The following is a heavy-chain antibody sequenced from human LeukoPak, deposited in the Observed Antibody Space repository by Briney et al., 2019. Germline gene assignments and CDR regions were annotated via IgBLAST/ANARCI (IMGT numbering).Heavy chain of an antibody. J-gene: IGHJ4*02. V-gene: IGHV1-2*06. CDR3: AQGGSSDLEWLVDYFDH. CDR2: INPNTGGT. Sequence: GASVKVSCKTSGYTFSGYFIHWIRQAPGQGLEWMGRINPNTGGTNYAQKFQGRVTMTSDSSIRSAYMDLSRLSLDDSAVYYCAQGGSSDLEWLVDYFDHWGQGSLVLVSS. CDR1: GYTFSGYF. D-gene: IGHD3-3*01.